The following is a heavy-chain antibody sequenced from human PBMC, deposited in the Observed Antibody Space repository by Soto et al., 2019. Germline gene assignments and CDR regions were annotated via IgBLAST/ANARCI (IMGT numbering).Heavy chain of an antibody. J-gene: IGHJ6*03. D-gene: IGHD1-26*01. Sequence: QVQLQESGPGLVKPSQTLSLTCIVSGDSISRGGYFWTWIRQHPGKGLEWIGYIYDSGSAFYNPSLKSRVTMSVDTSKNQFSLNLRSVTAADTAVFYCARGILRPNHYMHVWGKGTAVAVSS. CDR1: GDSISRGGYF. CDR2: IYDSGSA. V-gene: IGHV4-31*03. CDR3: ARGILRPNHYMHV.